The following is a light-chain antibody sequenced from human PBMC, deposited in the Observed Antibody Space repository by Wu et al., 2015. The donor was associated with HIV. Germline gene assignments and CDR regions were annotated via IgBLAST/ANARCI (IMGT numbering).Light chain of an antibody. V-gene: IGKV1-5*03. CDR3: QQYHSYPYT. J-gene: IGKJ2*01. CDR1: QSVSVW. Sequence: DIQMTQSPSTLSASIRDRVTITCRASQSVSVWLAWYQQKPGKAPKLLIYKTSTLESGVPSRFSGSGSGTEFTLTISNLHPDDFATYYCQQYHSYPYTFGQGTKLEIK. CDR2: KTS.